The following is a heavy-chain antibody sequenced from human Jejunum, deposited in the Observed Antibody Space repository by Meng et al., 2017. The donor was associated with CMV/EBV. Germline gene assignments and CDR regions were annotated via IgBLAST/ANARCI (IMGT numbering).Heavy chain of an antibody. CDR2: LWYDGRRK. Sequence: SGFPLNSYGIHWVRKFPGKGLEWVAVLWYDGRRKYFADSVQGRFSISRDDSKNTVYLQMNSLRAEDTAVYYCARDNDGSSHYSQFDYWGQGTLVTVSS. CDR1: GFPLNSYG. CDR3: ARDNDGSSHYSQFDY. V-gene: IGHV3-33*01. J-gene: IGHJ4*02. D-gene: IGHD3-22*01.